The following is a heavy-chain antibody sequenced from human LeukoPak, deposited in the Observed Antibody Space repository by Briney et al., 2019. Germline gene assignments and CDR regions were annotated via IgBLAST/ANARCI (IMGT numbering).Heavy chain of an antibody. CDR1: GYTFNSYG. J-gene: IGHJ4*02. Sequence: ASVKASCKASGYTFNSYGISWVRQAPGQGLEWMGWISAYNGNTNYAQKFQDRVTMTTDTSTSTAYMELRSLRSDDTAVYYCAREGYCNSTSCDKPFDCWGQGALVTVSS. CDR3: AREGYCNSTSCDKPFDC. V-gene: IGHV1-18*01. CDR2: ISAYNGNT. D-gene: IGHD2-2*01.